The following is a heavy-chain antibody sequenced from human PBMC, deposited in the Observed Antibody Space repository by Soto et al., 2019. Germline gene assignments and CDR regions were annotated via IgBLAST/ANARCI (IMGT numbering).Heavy chain of an antibody. J-gene: IGHJ6*02. Sequence: GGSLRLSCAASGFTFRSYAMSWVRQAPGKGLEWVSGISGSGGSTYYADSVKGRFTISRDNSKNTLYLQMNSLRVEDTAVYYCAKGSGLEPNYYGMDVWGQGTTVTVSS. V-gene: IGHV3-23*01. CDR1: GFTFRSYA. D-gene: IGHD1-1*01. CDR2: ISGSGGST. CDR3: AKGSGLEPNYYGMDV.